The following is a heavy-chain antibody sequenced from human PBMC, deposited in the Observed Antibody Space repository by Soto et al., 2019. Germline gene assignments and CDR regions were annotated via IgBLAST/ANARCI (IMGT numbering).Heavy chain of an antibody. Sequence: GGSLSLSVAASGFTFSSYALSWSRQAPGNGLEWVSAISDSGGSTYYADSVKGRCTISRDNAKNTLYLQMNGLRAEYTAVYYCAKVTILWEWPTPVGPWGQGTLGTVSS. CDR3: AKVTILWEWPTPVGP. CDR2: ISDSGGST. D-gene: IGHD3-3*01. V-gene: IGHV3-23*01. CDR1: GFTFSSYA. J-gene: IGHJ5*02.